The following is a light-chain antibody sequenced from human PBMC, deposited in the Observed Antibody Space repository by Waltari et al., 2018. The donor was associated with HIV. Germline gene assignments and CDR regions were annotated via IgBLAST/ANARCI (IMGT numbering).Light chain of an antibody. V-gene: IGKV3-20*01. CDR3: QQYGGSPPMN. CDR2: GAS. CDR1: QTVTSNY. J-gene: IGKJ5*01. Sequence: EIVLTQSPDTLSLSPGERPTLSCRASQTVTSNYFAWYQQKPGQAPRLLIYGASTRATGIPDRFSGSGSGTDFTLTISRLEPEDFAVYYCQQYGGSPPMNFGQGTRLEIK.